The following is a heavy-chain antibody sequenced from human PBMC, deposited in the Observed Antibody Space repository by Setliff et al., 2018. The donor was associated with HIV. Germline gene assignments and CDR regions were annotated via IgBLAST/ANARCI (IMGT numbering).Heavy chain of an antibody. CDR1: GYTLIELS. D-gene: IGHD6-13*01. V-gene: IGHV1-24*01. CDR2: FDPEDGET. J-gene: IGHJ1*01. CDR3: ATDPGYSSTWYSESFQH. Sequence: ASVKVSCKISGYTLIELSIHWVRQAPGKGLEWMANFDPEDGETFYAQKFQGRLTMTEDTSTDTAYMELSSLRSDDTAMYYCATDPGYSSTWYSESFQHWGQGTVVTVSS.